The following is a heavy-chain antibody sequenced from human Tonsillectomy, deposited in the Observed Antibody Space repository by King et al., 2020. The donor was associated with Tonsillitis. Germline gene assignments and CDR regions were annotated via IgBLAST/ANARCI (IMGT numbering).Heavy chain of an antibody. Sequence: VQLVESGAEVKKPGSSVKVSCKASGVTFTIYAITWVRQAPGQGLEWIGGIIPLSGTTNYAQKFQGRVTITADESTNTVYMELRSLVSQDTAVYNCATLXYYDSSYRYVDYWGQXTLVTVS. CDR2: IIPLSGTT. D-gene: IGHD3-16*02. V-gene: IGHV1-69*01. CDR1: GVTFTIYA. J-gene: IGHJ4*02. CDR3: ATLXYYDSSYRYVDY.